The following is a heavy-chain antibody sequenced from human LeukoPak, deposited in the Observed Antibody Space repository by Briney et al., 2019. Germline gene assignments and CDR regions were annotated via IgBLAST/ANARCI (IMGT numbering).Heavy chain of an antibody. Sequence: PSETLSLTCTVSGASVTDYYWSWIRQSPGKGLEWISYIHHSGNSDYNTSLRSRVTTSLDTSKNQFSLNLISVTAADTAVYYCTRGHWGLQSWSQGTLVTVSS. CDR2: IHHSGNS. CDR1: GASVTDYY. V-gene: IGHV4-59*02. D-gene: IGHD7-27*01. J-gene: IGHJ5*02. CDR3: TRGHWGLQS.